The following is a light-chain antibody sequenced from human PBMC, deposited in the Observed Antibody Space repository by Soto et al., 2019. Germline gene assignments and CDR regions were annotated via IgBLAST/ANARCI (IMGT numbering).Light chain of an antibody. J-gene: IGKJ2*01. Sequence: EVVLTHSPATLSVSPGERATFSCRASQNIATNLAWYQQKPGQAPSLLIYGASNKATGIAARFSAGGSGTEFTLTISSLQSEDFAVYYCQQYNFWPYTFGQGTKLEI. CDR3: QQYNFWPYT. V-gene: IGKV3-15*01. CDR1: QNIATN. CDR2: GAS.